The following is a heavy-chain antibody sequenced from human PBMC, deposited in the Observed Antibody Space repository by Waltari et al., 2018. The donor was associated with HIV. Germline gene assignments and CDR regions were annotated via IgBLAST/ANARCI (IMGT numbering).Heavy chain of an antibody. Sequence: EVQLVESGGGLVQPGGSLRLSCAASGFTFSSYWMSWVRQAPGKGLEWVANIKQDGSEKYYVDSVKGRFTISRDNAKNSLYLQMNSLRAEDTAVYYCARDQRSLLWFGELLFLVYFDYWGQGTLVTVSS. CDR3: ARDQRSLLWFGELLFLVYFDY. CDR2: IKQDGSEK. J-gene: IGHJ4*02. D-gene: IGHD3-10*01. CDR1: GFTFSSYW. V-gene: IGHV3-7*01.